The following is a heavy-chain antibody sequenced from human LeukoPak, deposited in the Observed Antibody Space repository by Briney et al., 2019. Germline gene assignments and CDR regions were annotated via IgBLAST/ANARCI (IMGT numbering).Heavy chain of an antibody. V-gene: IGHV3-33*01. CDR2: IWYDGSNK. J-gene: IGHJ4*02. Sequence: GRSLRLSCAASGFTFSSYGMHWVRQAPGKGLEWVGVIWYDGSNKYYADSVKGRFTISRDNSKNTLYLQMNSLRAEDTAVYYCASTSGWYEPIDYWGQGTLVTVSS. CDR3: ASTSGWYEPIDY. D-gene: IGHD6-19*01. CDR1: GFTFSSYG.